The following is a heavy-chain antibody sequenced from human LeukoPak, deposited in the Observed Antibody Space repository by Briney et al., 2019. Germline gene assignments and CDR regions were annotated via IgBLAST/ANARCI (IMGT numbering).Heavy chain of an antibody. CDR1: GYTFTGYY. CDR3: ARNLGYYGSGSYFCQTDY. CDR2: INRNSGGT. J-gene: IGHJ4*02. D-gene: IGHD3-10*01. V-gene: IGHV1-2*02. Sequence: ASEKVSCKASGYTFTGYYMHWVRQAPGQGLEWMGWINRNSGGTNYAQKFQGRVTMTRDTSISTAYMELSRLRSEDTAVYYCARNLGYYGSGSYFCQTDYWGQGTLVTVSS.